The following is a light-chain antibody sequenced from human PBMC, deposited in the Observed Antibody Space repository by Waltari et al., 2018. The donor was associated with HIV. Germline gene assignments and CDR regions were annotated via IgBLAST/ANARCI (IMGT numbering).Light chain of an antibody. J-gene: IGKJ3*01. CDR3: QQYGDSPFT. CDR2: GAS. V-gene: IGKV3-20*01. CDR1: QSVSHSY. Sequence: EITLTQFPGTLSLSPGEGVTLSCRASQSVSHSYLAWYQQKHGQVPRLLIYGASSRATAVPDRFTGSGSGTDFTLTISRLEPEDFAVYYCQQYGDSPFTFGPGTKVEI.